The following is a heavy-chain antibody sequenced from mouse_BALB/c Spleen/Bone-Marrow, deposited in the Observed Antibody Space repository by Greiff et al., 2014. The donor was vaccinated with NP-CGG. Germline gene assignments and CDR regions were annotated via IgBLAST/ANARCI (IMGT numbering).Heavy chain of an antibody. Sequence: EVQLQQSGAELVKPGASVKLSRTASGFNIKDTYMHWVKQRPEQGLEWIGRIDPANGNTKYDPKFQGKATITADTSSNTAYLQLSSLTAEYTAVYYCANYYHVSSLFAYWGQGTLVTVSA. V-gene: IGHV14-3*02. CDR3: ANYYHVSSLFAY. CDR2: IDPANGNT. J-gene: IGHJ3*01. CDR1: GFNIKDTY. D-gene: IGHD1-1*01.